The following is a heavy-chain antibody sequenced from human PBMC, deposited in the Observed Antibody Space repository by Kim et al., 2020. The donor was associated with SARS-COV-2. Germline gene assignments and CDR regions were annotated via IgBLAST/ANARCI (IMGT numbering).Heavy chain of an antibody. J-gene: IGHJ6*02. Sequence: GGSLRLSCVASGFTFNSHALTWVRQAPGKGLEWVSSISGNGGTKHYAQSVRGRLTISRDNSKNTVYLQMNSLRAEDTAIYFCAKDRMYQSGTLDVWGQGTTVTVSS. D-gene: IGHD3-10*01. CDR2: ISGNGGTK. V-gene: IGHV3-23*01. CDR1: GFTFNSHA. CDR3: AKDRMYQSGTLDV.